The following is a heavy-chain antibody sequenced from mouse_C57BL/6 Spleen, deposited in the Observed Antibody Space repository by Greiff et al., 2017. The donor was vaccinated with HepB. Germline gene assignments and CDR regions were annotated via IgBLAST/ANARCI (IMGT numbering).Heavy chain of an antibody. CDR1: GYSFTDYN. V-gene: IGHV1-39*01. CDR2: INPNYGTT. D-gene: IGHD1-1*01. Sequence: VHVKQSGPELVKPGASVKISCKASGYSFTDYNMNWVKQSNGKSLEWIGVINPNYGTTSYNQKFKGKATLTVDQSSSTAYMQLNSLTSEDSAVYYCARSELYGSTYAMDYWGQGTSVTVSS. CDR3: ARSELYGSTYAMDY. J-gene: IGHJ4*01.